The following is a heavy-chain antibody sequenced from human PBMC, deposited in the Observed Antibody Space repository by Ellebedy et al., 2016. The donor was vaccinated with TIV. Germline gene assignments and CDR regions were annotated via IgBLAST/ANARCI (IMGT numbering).Heavy chain of an antibody. D-gene: IGHD3-3*01. Sequence: GESLKISCAASGFTFTSYGMHWVRQAPGKGPVWVSRIKSDGIYTTYADSVKGRFPISRDNAKNTLHLQMNNLRAEDTAVYYCATGGSGYVNYWGQGTLVTVSS. V-gene: IGHV3-74*03. CDR1: GFTFTSYG. CDR3: ATGGSGYVNY. CDR2: IKSDGIYT. J-gene: IGHJ4*02.